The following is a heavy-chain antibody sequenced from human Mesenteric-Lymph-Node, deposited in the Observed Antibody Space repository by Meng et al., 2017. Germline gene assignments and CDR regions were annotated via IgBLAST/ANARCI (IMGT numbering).Heavy chain of an antibody. V-gene: IGHV3-30*04. J-gene: IGHJ4*02. D-gene: IGHD4-17*01. CDR3: AKYGPTTVTTLGGPYFDY. CDR1: GFTFSSYA. CDR2: ISYDGSNK. Sequence: GESLKISCAASGFTFSSYAMHWVRQAPGKGLEWVAVISYDGSNKYYADSVKGRFTISRDNSKNTLYLQMNSLRAEDTAVYYCAKYGPTTVTTLGGPYFDYWGQGTLVTVSS.